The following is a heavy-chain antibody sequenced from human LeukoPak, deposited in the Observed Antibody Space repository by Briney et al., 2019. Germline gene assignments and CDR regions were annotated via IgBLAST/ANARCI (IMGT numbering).Heavy chain of an antibody. D-gene: IGHD3-22*01. CDR1: GFTFSSYA. J-gene: IGHJ4*02. CDR2: ISSSSHST. Sequence: GGSLRLSCAASGFTFSSYAMSWVRQAPGRGLEWVSGISSSSHSTYYADSVKGRFTISRDNSKNTLYLQMNSLRAEDTAVYYCAKRFQGFGYNSRWPEDXXXDHWGQGXXVTXSX. V-gene: IGHV3-23*01. CDR3: AKRFQGFGYNSRWPEDXXXDH.